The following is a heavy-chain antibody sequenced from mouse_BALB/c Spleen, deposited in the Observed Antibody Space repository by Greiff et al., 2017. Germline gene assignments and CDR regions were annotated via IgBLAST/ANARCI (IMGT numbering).Heavy chain of an antibody. V-gene: IGHV1-9*01. D-gene: IGHD2-4*01. J-gene: IGHJ2*01. CDR1: GYTFSSYW. Sequence: VQLQQSGAELMKPGASVKISCKATGYTFSSYWIEWVKQRPGHGLEWIGEILPGSGSTKYNEKFKGKATLTTDKSSSTAYMQLSRLTSEDSAVYFCARDDYDVASFDYWGQGTTLTVSS. CDR3: ARDDYDVASFDY. CDR2: ILPGSGST.